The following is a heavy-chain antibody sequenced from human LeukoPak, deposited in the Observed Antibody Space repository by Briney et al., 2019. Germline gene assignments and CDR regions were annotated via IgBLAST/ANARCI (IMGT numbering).Heavy chain of an antibody. CDR1: GGSISSGSYY. V-gene: IGHV4-61*02. CDR3: ARARYSSGWTPHY. Sequence: SETLSLTCTVSGGSISSGSYYWSWIRQPAGKGLKWIGRIYTSGSTNYNPSLKSRVTISVDTSKNQFSLKLSSVSAADTAVYYCARARYSSGWTPHYWGQGTLVTVSS. CDR2: IYTSGST. D-gene: IGHD6-19*01. J-gene: IGHJ4*02.